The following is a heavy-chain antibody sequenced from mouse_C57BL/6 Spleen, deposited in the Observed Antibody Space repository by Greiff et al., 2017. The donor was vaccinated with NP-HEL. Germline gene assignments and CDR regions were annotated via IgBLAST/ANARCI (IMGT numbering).Heavy chain of an antibody. D-gene: IGHD1-1*01. CDR2: ISDGGSYT. CDR3: ARDGAGSSYFYAMDY. CDR1: GFTFSSYA. Sequence: EVKVVESGGGLVKPGGSLKLSCAASGFTFSSYAMSWVRQTPEKRLEWVATISDGGSYTYYPDNVKGRFTISRDNAKNNLYLQMSHLKSEDTAMYYCARDGAGSSYFYAMDYWGQGTSVTVSS. J-gene: IGHJ4*01. V-gene: IGHV5-4*01.